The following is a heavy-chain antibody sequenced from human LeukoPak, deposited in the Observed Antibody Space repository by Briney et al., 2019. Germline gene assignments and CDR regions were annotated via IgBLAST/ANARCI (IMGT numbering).Heavy chain of an antibody. J-gene: IGHJ4*02. Sequence: ASVKVSCKASGYTFTGYYMHWVRQAPGQGLEWMGWINPNSGGTNYAQKFQGWVTMTRDTSISTAYMELSRLRSDDTAVYYCARGPAKITMIVVATLDYWGQGTLVTVSS. CDR3: ARGPAKITMIVVATLDY. D-gene: IGHD3-22*01. V-gene: IGHV1-2*04. CDR1: GYTFTGYY. CDR2: INPNSGGT.